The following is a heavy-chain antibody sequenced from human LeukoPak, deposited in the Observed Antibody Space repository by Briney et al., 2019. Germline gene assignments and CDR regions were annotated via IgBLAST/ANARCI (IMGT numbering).Heavy chain of an antibody. CDR3: ARAEPFTVVKGAFDY. D-gene: IGHD4-23*01. Sequence: ASVNLCFKASGYTFTSYGISLVRHAPAQGLELMGWTSAYNGNTNYAQKLQGRVTMTTDTSTSTAYMEMSSLRSDDTAVYYCARAEPFTVVKGAFDYWGQGTLVTVSS. J-gene: IGHJ4*02. V-gene: IGHV1-18*01. CDR2: TSAYNGNT. CDR1: GYTFTSYG.